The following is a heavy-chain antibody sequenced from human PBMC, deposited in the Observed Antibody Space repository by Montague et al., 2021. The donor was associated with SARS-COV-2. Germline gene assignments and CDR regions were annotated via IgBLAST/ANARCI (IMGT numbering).Heavy chain of an antibody. V-gene: IGHV2-5*01. J-gene: IGHJ4*02. CDR2: IYSNGDK. CDR1: GFSLSTPNVG. D-gene: IGHD3-9*01. Sequence: PALVKPTQTLTLTCTFSGFSLSTPNVGVAWIRQPPGTALEWLAVIYSNGDKRYSPSLQRRLTITKDTSRNQVVVSLTNVDPLDTATYYCAHLIRYYDIFTGIPFDDWGQGTQVTVSS. CDR3: AHLIRYYDIFTGIPFDD.